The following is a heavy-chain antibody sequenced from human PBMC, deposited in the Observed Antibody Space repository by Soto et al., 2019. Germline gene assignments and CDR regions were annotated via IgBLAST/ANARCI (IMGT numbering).Heavy chain of an antibody. CDR2: IFSSGST. D-gene: IGHD5-12*01. CDR1: GGSINTFY. V-gene: IGHV4-4*07. CDR3: AREGSYSAYNFAHGIQLWSFDF. J-gene: IGHJ4*02. Sequence: SETLSLTCTVSGGSINTFYWSRVRQPAGKGLEWIGRIFSSGSTSFNPSLESRVAMSVDTSKNHFSLNLSSVTAADMAVYYCAREGSYSAYNFAHGIQLWSFDFWGQGALVTVSS.